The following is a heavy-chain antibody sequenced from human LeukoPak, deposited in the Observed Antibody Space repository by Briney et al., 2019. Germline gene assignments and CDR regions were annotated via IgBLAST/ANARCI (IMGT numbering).Heavy chain of an antibody. Sequence: GGSLRLSCAASGFTFSSYGMSWVRQSPGKGGEWVSDISGSGGRTYYVDSVKGRFTISRDNGKNMMYLQMNSLRDEDTAVYYCARDSIVVVVAATRNRPQYYFDYWGQGTLVTVSS. CDR2: ISGSGGRT. J-gene: IGHJ4*02. CDR1: GFTFSSYG. CDR3: ARDSIVVVVAATRNRPQYYFDY. V-gene: IGHV3-23*01. D-gene: IGHD2-15*01.